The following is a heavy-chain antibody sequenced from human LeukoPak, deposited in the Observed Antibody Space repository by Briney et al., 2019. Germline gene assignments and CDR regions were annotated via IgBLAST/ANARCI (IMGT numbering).Heavy chain of an antibody. CDR1: GGSISTSNYY. Sequence: ETLSLTCTVSGGSISTSNYYWGWIRQPPGKGLEWVSVIYSGGSTYYADSVKGRFTISRDNSKNTLYLQMNSLRAEDTAVYYCAIQLISNYYYYYMDVWGKGTTVTISS. J-gene: IGHJ6*03. V-gene: IGHV3-66*04. D-gene: IGHD3/OR15-3a*01. CDR3: AIQLISNYYYYYMDV. CDR2: IYSGGST.